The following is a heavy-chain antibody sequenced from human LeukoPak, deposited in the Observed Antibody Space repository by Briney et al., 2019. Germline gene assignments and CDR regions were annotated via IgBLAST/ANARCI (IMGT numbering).Heavy chain of an antibody. V-gene: IGHV4-59*01. D-gene: IGHD2/OR15-2a*01. CDR2: IYYSGGT. CDR1: GGSISGYY. CDR3: ARTLSVGNQDY. J-gene: IGHJ4*02. Sequence: SETLSLTCTVSGGSISGYYWSWIRQPPGKGLEWMAYIYYSGGTKYNPSLESRLTISVDTSKNQFSLQVRSMSHADTAVYYCARTLSVGNQDYWGQGILVTVSS.